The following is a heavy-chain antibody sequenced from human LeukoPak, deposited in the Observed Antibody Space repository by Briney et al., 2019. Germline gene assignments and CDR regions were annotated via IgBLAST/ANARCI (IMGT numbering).Heavy chain of an antibody. Sequence: SETLSLTCTVSGGSISSYYWSWIRQPPGKGLEWIGYIYYSGSTNYNPSLKSRVTISVDTSKNQFSLTLSSVTAADTAGYYCAGASPPLPRNFDSWGQGTLLTVSS. CDR1: GGSISSYY. J-gene: IGHJ4*02. V-gene: IGHV4-59*01. CDR3: AGASPPLPRNFDS. CDR2: IYYSGST.